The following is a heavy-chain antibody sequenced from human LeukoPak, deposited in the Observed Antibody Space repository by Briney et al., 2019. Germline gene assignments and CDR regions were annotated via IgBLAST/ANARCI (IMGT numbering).Heavy chain of an antibody. CDR3: ASARTAAGPYYFDY. CDR2: VYYSGST. Sequence: SETLSLTCVVSGGSINNNKWWSWVRQPPGKGLEWIGDVYYSGSTNYNPSLRSRVTMSVDKSKNQFSLKLNSVTAADTAVYYCASARTAAGPYYFDYWGQGTLVTVSS. V-gene: IGHV4-4*02. D-gene: IGHD6-13*01. CDR1: GGSINNNKW. J-gene: IGHJ4*02.